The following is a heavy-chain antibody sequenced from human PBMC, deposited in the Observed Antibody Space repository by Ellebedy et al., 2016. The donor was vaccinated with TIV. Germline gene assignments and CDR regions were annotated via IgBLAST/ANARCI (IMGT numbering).Heavy chain of an antibody. V-gene: IGHV1-2*06. J-gene: IGHJ4*02. CDR1: GYTFTAYY. Sequence: AASVKVSCKASGYTFTAYYMHWVRQAPGQEPEWMGRINPKSGTTDYAQKFQGRVTMTRDTSITTVYMELSNLRLDDPAVYYCVRGRSDYDTGGYYYGYWGQGTLVTVSS. CDR2: INPKSGTT. D-gene: IGHD3-22*01. CDR3: VRGRSDYDTGGYYYGY.